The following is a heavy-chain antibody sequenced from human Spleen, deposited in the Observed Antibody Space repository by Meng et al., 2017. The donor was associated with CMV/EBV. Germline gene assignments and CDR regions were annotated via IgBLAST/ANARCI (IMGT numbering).Heavy chain of an antibody. CDR1: GGSIRSGGYY. J-gene: IGHJ4*02. CDR3: VRVGAKGCFDY. CDR2: IYYSGST. Sequence: SETLSLTCTVSGGSIRSGGYYWSWIRQPPGKGLEWIGYIYYSGSTNYNPSLKSRVTISVDTSKNQFSLKLSSVTAADTAVYYCVRVGAKGCFDYWGQGTLVTVSS. V-gene: IGHV4-61*08. D-gene: IGHD1-26*01.